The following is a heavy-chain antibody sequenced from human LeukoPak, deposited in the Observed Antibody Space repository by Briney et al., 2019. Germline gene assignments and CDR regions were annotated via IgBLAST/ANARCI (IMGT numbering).Heavy chain of an antibody. CDR2: IYYSGST. Sequence: SETLSLTCTVSGGSISSTSYYWGWVRQPPGKGLERIGSIYYSGSTYYNASLKSRVTVSVDTSKNQFSLKLSSVTAADTAVYYCARRGYRGYDPNWFDLWGQGILVTVSS. J-gene: IGHJ5*02. CDR3: ARRGYRGYDPNWFDL. D-gene: IGHD5-12*01. CDR1: GGSISSTSYY. V-gene: IGHV4-39*01.